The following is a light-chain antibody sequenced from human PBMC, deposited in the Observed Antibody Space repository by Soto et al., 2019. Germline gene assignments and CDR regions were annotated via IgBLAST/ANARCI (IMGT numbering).Light chain of an antibody. V-gene: IGKV1-5*03. CDR2: KAS. CDR3: QQYNRYPLT. Sequence: DIQMTQSPFTLSASVGDRVIITCRASQSINTWLAWFQQKPGKAPKVLIYKASTLESGVPSRFSGSGSGTEFTLTISSLQPDDFATYYCQQYNRYPLTFGGGTKVEIK. CDR1: QSINTW. J-gene: IGKJ4*01.